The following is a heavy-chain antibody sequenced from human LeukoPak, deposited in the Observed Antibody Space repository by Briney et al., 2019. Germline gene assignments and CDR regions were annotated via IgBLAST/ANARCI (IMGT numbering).Heavy chain of an antibody. Sequence: SETLSLTCTVSGGSISSYYWSWIRQPAGKGLEWIGRIYTSGSTNYNPSLKSRVTMSVDTSKNQFSLKLSSVTAADTAVYYCASTPRINCSGGSCYSSFWFDPWGQGTLVTVSS. CDR3: ASTPRINCSGGSCYSSFWFDP. D-gene: IGHD2-15*01. CDR2: IYTSGST. V-gene: IGHV4-4*07. J-gene: IGHJ5*02. CDR1: GGSISSYY.